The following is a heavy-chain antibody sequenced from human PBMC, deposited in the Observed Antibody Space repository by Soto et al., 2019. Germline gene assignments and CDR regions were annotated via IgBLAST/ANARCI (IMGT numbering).Heavy chain of an antibody. CDR3: AREYRSSSQCLYFDV. Sequence: QVQLVQSGAEVRKPGSSVTVSCKVSGGIFSSYAIGWVRQAPGQGLEWMAGIIPITGTTNRAQKFQGRVTVTADESTTTVYMELSSLTAEDTAVYYCAREYRSSSQCLYFDVWGRGTLVTVSS. D-gene: IGHD6-6*01. CDR1: GGIFSSYA. V-gene: IGHV1-69*01. CDR2: IIPITGTT. J-gene: IGHJ2*01.